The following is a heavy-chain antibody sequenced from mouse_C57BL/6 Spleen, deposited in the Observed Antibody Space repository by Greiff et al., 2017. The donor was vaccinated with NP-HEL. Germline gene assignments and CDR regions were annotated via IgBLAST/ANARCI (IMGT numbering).Heavy chain of an antibody. D-gene: IGHD1-1*01. Sequence: QVQLQQPGAELVKPGASVKMSCKASGYTFTSYWITWVKQRPGQGLEWIGDIYPGSGSTNYNEKFKSKATLTVDTSSSTAYMQLSSLTSEDSAVYYCARRRDGSSYWYFDVWGTGTTVTVSS. J-gene: IGHJ1*03. CDR1: GYTFTSYW. CDR2: IYPGSGST. V-gene: IGHV1-55*01. CDR3: ARRRDGSSYWYFDV.